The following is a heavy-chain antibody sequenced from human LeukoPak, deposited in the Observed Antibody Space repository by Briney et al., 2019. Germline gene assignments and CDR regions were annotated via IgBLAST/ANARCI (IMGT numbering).Heavy chain of an antibody. CDR3: ARAGYTFSDYFGSFFDY. CDR2: ISSSSSTI. V-gene: IGHV3-48*01. CDR1: GFTFSSYS. D-gene: IGHD3-10*01. J-gene: IGHJ4*02. Sequence: GWSLRLSCAASGFTFSSYSMNWVRQAPGKGLEWVSHISSSSSTIYYADSVKGRFTISSDNANNSLYLQMNSLRAEDTAVYYCARAGYTFSDYFGSFFDYWGQGTLVTVSS.